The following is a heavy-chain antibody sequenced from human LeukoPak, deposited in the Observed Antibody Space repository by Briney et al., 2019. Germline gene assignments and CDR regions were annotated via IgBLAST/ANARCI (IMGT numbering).Heavy chain of an antibody. CDR1: GFNFRGYG. V-gene: IGHV3-30*02. J-gene: IGHJ4*02. D-gene: IGHD3-22*01. CDR3: AKAAYDSSGSWYYFDY. CDR2: IHYDGRNQ. Sequence: SGGSLRLSCAASGFNFRGYGMHWVRQAPGKGLEWVTFIHYDGRNQYYADSVKGRFTISRDNSKNTLYLQMNSLRPEDTAVYYCAKAAYDSSGSWYYFDYWGQGTLVTVSS.